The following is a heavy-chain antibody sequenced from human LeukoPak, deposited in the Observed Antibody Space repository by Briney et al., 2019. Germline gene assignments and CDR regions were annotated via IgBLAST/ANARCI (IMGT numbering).Heavy chain of an antibody. CDR3: ARDDSYGDFDY. Sequence: PGGSLRLSCAASGFTFRTYSMNWVRQAPGKGLEWVSYISTSSSTIYYADSVKGRFTISRDNAKNSLYLQMNSLRAEDTAVYYCARDDSYGDFDYWGQGTLVTVSS. CDR1: GFTFRTYS. J-gene: IGHJ4*02. D-gene: IGHD4-17*01. V-gene: IGHV3-48*01. CDR2: ISTSSSTI.